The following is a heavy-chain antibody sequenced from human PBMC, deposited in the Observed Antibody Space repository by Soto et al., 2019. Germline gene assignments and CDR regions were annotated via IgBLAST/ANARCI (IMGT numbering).Heavy chain of an antibody. CDR3: AKVGDPITTEVVIRNFDY. Sequence: EVQLLESGGGLAQPGGSVRLSCAASGFTFSNYGMTWVRQAPGKGLEWVSGISGSGTNTFYADDVKGRFAISRDNSKNTLYLQMNSLRADDTAVYYCAKVGDPITTEVVIRNFDYWGQGTLVTVSS. CDR1: GFTFSNYG. CDR2: ISGSGTNT. J-gene: IGHJ4*02. D-gene: IGHD3-22*01. V-gene: IGHV3-23*01.